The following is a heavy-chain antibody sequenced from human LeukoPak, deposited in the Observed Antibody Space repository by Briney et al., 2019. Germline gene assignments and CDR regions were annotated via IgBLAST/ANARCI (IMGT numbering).Heavy chain of an antibody. CDR2: IDYRGRT. CDR1: GDSISSSNFH. CDR3: VRRVNTYGGWFDR. V-gene: IGHV4-39*01. D-gene: IGHD5-18*01. J-gene: IGHJ5*02. Sequence: PSETLSLTCTVSGDSISSSNFHWGWIRPSPGKGLEWIGTIDYRGRTFYNPSLNNRVTISADTSRNQLSLKLSSVTATDTAIYYCVRRVNTYGGWFDRWGRGALVTVSS.